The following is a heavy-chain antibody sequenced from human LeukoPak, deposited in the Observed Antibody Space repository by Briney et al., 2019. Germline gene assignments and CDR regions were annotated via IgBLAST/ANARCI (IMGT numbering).Heavy chain of an antibody. CDR2: MYSSGST. J-gene: IGHJ4*02. Sequence: PGGSLRLSCAVSGFTVSGNYMSWVRQAPGKGLEWVSVMYSSGSTDYADSVKGRFTIPRDNSKNTLYLQMNSLRAEDTAVYYCAREGGPYSSTLRGHWGQGTLVTVSS. V-gene: IGHV3-53*01. CDR3: AREGGPYSSTLRGH. D-gene: IGHD6-19*01. CDR1: GFTVSGNY.